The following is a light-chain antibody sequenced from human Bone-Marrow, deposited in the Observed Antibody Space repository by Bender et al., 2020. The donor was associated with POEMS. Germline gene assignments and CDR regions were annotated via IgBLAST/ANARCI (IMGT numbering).Light chain of an antibody. CDR3: GTWNSTLKVAI. J-gene: IGLJ2*01. V-gene: IGLV1-51*01. CDR2: DDF. CDR1: ISNIGTNF. Sequence: QSVLRQPPSVSAAPGQRVTISCSGSISNIGTNFVSWYQQFPGTAPRLLIHDDFRGPSGTPARFSVSKSGTSATLAIPGLRTGDEADYYCGTWNSTLKVAIFGGGTRLTV.